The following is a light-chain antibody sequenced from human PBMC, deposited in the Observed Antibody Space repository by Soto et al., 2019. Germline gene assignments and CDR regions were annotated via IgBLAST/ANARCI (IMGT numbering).Light chain of an antibody. CDR1: QSISSW. J-gene: IGKJ1*01. CDR2: DVS. Sequence: DIQMTQSPSTLPASVGDRVTITCRASQSISSWLAWYQQKPGKAPKLLIYDVSNLQSGVPSRFSGSGSGTEFTLTISSLQPDDFATYYCQQYNSYWTFGQGTKVDIK. CDR3: QQYNSYWT. V-gene: IGKV1-5*01.